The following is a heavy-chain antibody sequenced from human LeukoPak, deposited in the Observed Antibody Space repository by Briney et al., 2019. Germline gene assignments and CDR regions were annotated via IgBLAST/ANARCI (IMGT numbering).Heavy chain of an antibody. Sequence: GGSLRLSCAASGFTFSSYAMSWVRQAPGKGLEWVSVIYSGGSTYYADSVRGRFTISRDNSKNTLYLQMNSLRAEDTAVYYCAKDSSSSWFGGDSKWGQGTLVTVSS. V-gene: IGHV3-23*03. CDR3: AKDSSSSWFGGDSK. CDR2: IYSGGST. CDR1: GFTFSSYA. J-gene: IGHJ4*02. D-gene: IGHD3-10*01.